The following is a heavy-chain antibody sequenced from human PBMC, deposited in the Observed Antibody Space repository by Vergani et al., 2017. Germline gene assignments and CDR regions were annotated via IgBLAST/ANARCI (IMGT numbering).Heavy chain of an antibody. D-gene: IGHD5-24*01. CDR3: GRGSDNYN. CDR2: IKNTGVST. Sequence: EVQLLQSEGAVVQPGGSLRLSCVASGFTFSSHAMSWVRQGHGQGLEWVSSIKNTGVSTHYADSVKGRITISRDNSKNTLYLQMNSLRVKDTAVYYCGRGSDNYNWGQGTLVTVSS. V-gene: IGHV3-23*01. J-gene: IGHJ4*02. CDR1: GFTFSSHA.